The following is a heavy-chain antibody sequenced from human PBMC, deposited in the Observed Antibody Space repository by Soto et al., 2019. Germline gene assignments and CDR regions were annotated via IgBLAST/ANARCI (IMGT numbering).Heavy chain of an antibody. CDR1: GYSITAGGYY. V-gene: IGHV4-31*03. J-gene: IGHJ5*02. D-gene: IGHD5-18*01. CDR2: FYSSGSI. Sequence: PSETLSLTCFVSGYSITAGGYYWSWIRHHPGKELEWIGSFYSSGSIIYNPSLRSRVSISGDTSSNQFSMSLTSVTAADTARYYCARRAYNYTDDLQDSFDPWGQGTLVTVSS. CDR3: ARRAYNYTDDLQDSFDP.